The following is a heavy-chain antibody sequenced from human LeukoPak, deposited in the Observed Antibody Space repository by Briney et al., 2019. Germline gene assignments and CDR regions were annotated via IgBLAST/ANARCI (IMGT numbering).Heavy chain of an antibody. CDR2: IYHSGST. V-gene: IGHV4-38-2*02. CDR3: ARGMEYYYSSGLFDP. J-gene: IGHJ5*02. D-gene: IGHD3-22*01. Sequence: SETLSLTCTVSGYSISSGYYWGWIRQPPGKGLEWIGSIYHSGSTYYNPSLKSRVTISVDTSKNQFSLKLSSVTAADTAVYYCARGMEYYYSSGLFDPWGQGTLVTVSS. CDR1: GYSISSGYY.